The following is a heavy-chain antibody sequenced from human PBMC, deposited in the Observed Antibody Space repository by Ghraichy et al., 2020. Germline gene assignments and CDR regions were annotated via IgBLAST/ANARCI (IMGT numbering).Heavy chain of an antibody. J-gene: IGHJ4*02. CDR1: GFTFSRHW. CDR2: IKADGSER. D-gene: IGHD4-17*01. CDR3: AIDPYGDYKYGGTDY. V-gene: IGHV3-7*01. Sequence: GGSLRLSCAASGFTFSRHWMSWVRQAPGKGLEWVASIKADGSERHYVESVKGRFTISRDNSKNSLSLEMNALRAEDRAVYYCAIDPYGDYKYGGTDYWGQGTLLTVSS.